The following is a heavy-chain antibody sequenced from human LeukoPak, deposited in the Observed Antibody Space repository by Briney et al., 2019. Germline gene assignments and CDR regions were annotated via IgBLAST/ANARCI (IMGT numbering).Heavy chain of an antibody. CDR1: GGSISPYF. Sequence: SETLSLTCTVSGGSISPYFWSWMRQTPGKGLEWIGYISTSGSTDYSPSLKSRVTISVDRSKNQCSLNLSSVTAADTAVYYCARHDEGSGWYRSYIDLWGRGTLVIVSS. D-gene: IGHD6-19*01. CDR3: ARHDEGSGWYRSYIDL. J-gene: IGHJ2*01. CDR2: ISTSGST. V-gene: IGHV4-4*09.